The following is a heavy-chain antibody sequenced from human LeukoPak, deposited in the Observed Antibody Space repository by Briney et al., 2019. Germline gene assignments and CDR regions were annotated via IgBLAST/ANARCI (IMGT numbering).Heavy chain of an antibody. D-gene: IGHD2-21*01. CDR2: IYYSGST. J-gene: IGHJ3*02. V-gene: IGHV4-39*01. Sequence: PSETLSLTCTVSGGSISSSSYYWGWIRQPPGTGLEWIGSIYYSGSTYYNPSLKSRVTISVDTSKNQFSLKLSSVTAADTAVYYCACTYCGGDCYGAFDIWGQGTMVTVSS. CDR1: GGSISSSSYY. CDR3: ACTYCGGDCYGAFDI.